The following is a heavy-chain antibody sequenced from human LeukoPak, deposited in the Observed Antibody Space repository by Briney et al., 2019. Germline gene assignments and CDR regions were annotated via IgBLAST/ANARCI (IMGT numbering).Heavy chain of an antibody. CDR3: ARGPNSNWSGLDF. CDR2: ISPTGSTT. CDR1: GFSFSGHW. D-gene: IGHD6-6*01. V-gene: IGHV3-74*01. Sequence: GGSLRLSCTASGFSFSGHWMHWARQLPGKGLVWVSRISPTGSTTSYADSVKGRFTVSRDNAKNTLYLQVNNLRAEDTAVYYCARGPNSNWSGLDFWGQATLLTVSS. J-gene: IGHJ4*02.